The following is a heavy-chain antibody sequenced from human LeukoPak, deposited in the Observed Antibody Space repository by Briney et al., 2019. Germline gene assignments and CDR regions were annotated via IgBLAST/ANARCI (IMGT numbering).Heavy chain of an antibody. J-gene: IGHJ3*01. D-gene: IGHD3-16*01. CDR2: TSGDGGTT. Sequence: GGSLRLSCAASGFNLRSFAIHWVRQAPGKGLEYVSATSGDGGTTFCASSLQGRCTISRDNSNQMVYLQLGGLKIEDMGLYYCARGDTRLGGAFDVWGQGTMVTVSS. CDR3: ARGDTRLGGAFDV. CDR1: GFNLRSFA. V-gene: IGHV3-64*01.